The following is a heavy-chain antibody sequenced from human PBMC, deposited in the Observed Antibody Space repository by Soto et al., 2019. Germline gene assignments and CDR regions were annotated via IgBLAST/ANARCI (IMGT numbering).Heavy chain of an antibody. CDR1: GGSISSGGYS. CDR2: IYHSGSI. Sequence: SETLSLTCAVSGGSISSGGYSWSWIRQPPGKGLEWIGYIYHSGSIYYNPSLKSRVTISVDTSKNQFSLKLTSVTAADTAVYYCARDKITGLFDYWGQGTLVT. J-gene: IGHJ4*02. V-gene: IGHV4-30-2*01. CDR3: ARDKITGLFDY. D-gene: IGHD2-8*02.